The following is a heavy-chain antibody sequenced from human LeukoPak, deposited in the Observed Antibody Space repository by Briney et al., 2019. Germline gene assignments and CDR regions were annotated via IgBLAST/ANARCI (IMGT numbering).Heavy chain of an antibody. CDR2: ISGSGSST. Sequence: GGSLRLSCAASGFTVSSNYMSWVRQAPGKGLEWVSTISGSGSSTYYVDSVKGRFTISRDNSKNTLYLQMSSLRAEDTAVYYCAKHKEDYGDSCLDDSWGQGALVTVSS. D-gene: IGHD4-17*01. CDR1: GFTVSSNY. CDR3: AKHKEDYGDSCLDDS. V-gene: IGHV3-23*01. J-gene: IGHJ5*01.